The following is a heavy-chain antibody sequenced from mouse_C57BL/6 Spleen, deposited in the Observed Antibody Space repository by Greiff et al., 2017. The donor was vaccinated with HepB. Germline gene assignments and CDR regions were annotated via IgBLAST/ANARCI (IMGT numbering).Heavy chain of an antibody. D-gene: IGHD2-3*01. Sequence: VKLMESGPGLVQPSQSLSITCTVSGFSLTSYGVHWVRQSPGKGLEWLGVIWSGGSTDYNAAFISRLSISKDNSKIQVFFKMNSLQADDTAIYYCARSLYDGYPYYFDYWGQGTTLTVSS. CDR1: GFSLTSYG. CDR2: IWSGGST. CDR3: ARSLYDGYPYYFDY. J-gene: IGHJ2*01. V-gene: IGHV2-2*01.